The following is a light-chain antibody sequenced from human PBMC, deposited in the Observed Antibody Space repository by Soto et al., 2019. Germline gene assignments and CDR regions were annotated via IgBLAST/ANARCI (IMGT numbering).Light chain of an antibody. Sequence: DIQMTQSPSSLSASVGERVTITCRASQGISSYLAWYQQKLGKVPKLLISAASTLQSGVPSRFSGSGAGTDFTLTISSLQPEDVATYYCQRYSSVLTFGQGTRLEIK. CDR1: QGISSY. J-gene: IGKJ5*01. CDR3: QRYSSVLT. CDR2: AAS. V-gene: IGKV1-27*01.